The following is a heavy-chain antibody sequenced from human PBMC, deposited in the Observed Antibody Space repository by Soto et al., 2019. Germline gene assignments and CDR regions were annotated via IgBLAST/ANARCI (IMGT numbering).Heavy chain of an antibody. J-gene: IGHJ6*03. V-gene: IGHV6-1*01. D-gene: IGHD5-12*01. Sequence: SQTLSLTCAISGDIVSSNSAAWNWIRQSPSRGLEWLGRTYYRSKWYNDYAVSLKSRISINPDTSKNQFSLQLSSVTPDDTAVYYCARDVIGYSGAYYYYYMDVWGKGTTVTVSS. CDR1: GDIVSSNSAA. CDR2: TYYRSKWYN. CDR3: ARDVIGYSGAYYYYYMDV.